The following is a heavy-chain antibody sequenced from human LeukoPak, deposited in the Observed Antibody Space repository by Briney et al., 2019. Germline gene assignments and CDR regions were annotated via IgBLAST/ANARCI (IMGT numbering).Heavy chain of an antibody. CDR3: VRDRTYGHNAYDL. J-gene: IGHJ3*01. CDR1: GFTFTNYA. Sequence: PGGSLRLSCAASGFTFTNYAMTWVRQAPGKGLEWVSSISASGVMTYYADSVKGRFTVSRDNSKNSLYLQMSSLTAADTAVYYCVRDRTYGHNAYDLWGQGTLVTVSS. V-gene: IGHV3-23*01. D-gene: IGHD4-17*01. CDR2: ISASGVMT.